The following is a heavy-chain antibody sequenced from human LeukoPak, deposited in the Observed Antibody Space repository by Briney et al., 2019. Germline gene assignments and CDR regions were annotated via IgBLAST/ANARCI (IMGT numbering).Heavy chain of an antibody. CDR1: GGSISSYY. Sequence: SETLSLTCTVSGGSISSYYWSWIRQPPGKGLEWIGYIYYSGSTKYNPALKSRVTISIDSSKNQFSLNLSSVTAADTAVYYCARFNSGSYQHYFDYWGQGTLVTVSS. V-gene: IGHV4-59*13. J-gene: IGHJ4*02. CDR2: IYYSGST. D-gene: IGHD1-26*01. CDR3: ARFNSGSYQHYFDY.